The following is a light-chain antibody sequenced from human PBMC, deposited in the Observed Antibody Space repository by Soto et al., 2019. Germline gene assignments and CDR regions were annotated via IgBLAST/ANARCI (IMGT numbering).Light chain of an antibody. CDR3: KQDYNLPPCT. Sequence: PGERVTLCCRASQSVSSSYLTWYQQKPGQAPRRLIYGSSHRATGFPARFSGSGSGTDFTLTISSLQPEDFAVYYCKQDYNLPPCTLGKRTKVEIK. V-gene: IGKV3D-7*01. CDR1: QSVSSSY. CDR2: GSS. J-gene: IGKJ1*01.